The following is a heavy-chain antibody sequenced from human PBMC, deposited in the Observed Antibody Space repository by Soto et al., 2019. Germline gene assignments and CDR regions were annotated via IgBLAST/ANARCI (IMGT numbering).Heavy chain of an antibody. Sequence: PSETLSLTCAVSGGSIGSYYWSWIRQPAGKGLEWIGRMYASGSTHYNPSLRSRVSMSLDTSKNHFSLRLSSVTAADTAVYYCAREGHDILTGYSPFYWFGPWGQGTLVTVSS. CDR2: MYASGST. D-gene: IGHD3-9*01. CDR1: GGSIGSYY. CDR3: AREGHDILTGYSPFYWFGP. J-gene: IGHJ5*02. V-gene: IGHV4-4*07.